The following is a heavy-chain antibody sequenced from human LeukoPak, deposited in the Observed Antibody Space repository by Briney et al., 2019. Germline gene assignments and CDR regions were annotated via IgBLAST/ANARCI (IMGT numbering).Heavy chain of an antibody. Sequence: RPSQTLSLTCTVSGGSISSGGYYWSWIRQHPGKGLEWIGYIYYSGSTYYNPSLKSRVTISVDTSKNQFSLKLSSVTAAGTAVYYCARGTDDYGVDYWGQGTLVTVSS. V-gene: IGHV4-31*03. CDR2: IYYSGST. D-gene: IGHD4-17*01. CDR3: ARGTDDYGVDY. CDR1: GGSISSGGYY. J-gene: IGHJ4*02.